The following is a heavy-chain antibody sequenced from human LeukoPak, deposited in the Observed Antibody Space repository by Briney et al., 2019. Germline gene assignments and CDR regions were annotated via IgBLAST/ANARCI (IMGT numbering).Heavy chain of an antibody. D-gene: IGHD2-2*01. CDR2: IYYSGST. CDR3: ARLLVPAATDY. V-gene: IGHV4-39*01. J-gene: IGHJ4*02. CDR1: GCSISSSSYY. Sequence: SETLSLTCTVSGCSISSSSYYWGWIRQPPGQGLEWIGSIYYSGSTYYNPSLKSRVTISVDTSKNQFSLKLSSVTAADTAVYYCARLLVPAATDYWGQGTLVTVSS.